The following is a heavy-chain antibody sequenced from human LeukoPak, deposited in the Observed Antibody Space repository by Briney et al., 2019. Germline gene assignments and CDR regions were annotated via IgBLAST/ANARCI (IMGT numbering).Heavy chain of an antibody. CDR1: GFTFSDYY. D-gene: IGHD3-10*01. CDR3: AKVSYHYFGSGSYVLDY. J-gene: IGHJ4*02. CDR2: ISGSGGST. V-gene: IGHV3-23*01. Sequence: PGGSLRLSCAASGFTFSDYYMSWIRQAPGKGLEWVSAISGSGGSTYYADSVKGRFTISRDNSKNTLYLQMNSLRAEDTAVYYYAKVSYHYFGSGSYVLDYWGQGTLVTVSS.